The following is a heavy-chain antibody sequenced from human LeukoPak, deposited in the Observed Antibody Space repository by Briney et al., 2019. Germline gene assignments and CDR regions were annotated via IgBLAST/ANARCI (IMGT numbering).Heavy chain of an antibody. Sequence: GASVKVSCKASGYTFTGYYMHWVRQAPGQGLEWMGWINPNSGGTNYAQKFQGRVTMTRDTSISTAYMELSRLRSDDTAVYYCAREKITMVRGVITGPYYYYYMDVWGKGTTVTVSS. J-gene: IGHJ6*03. CDR2: INPNSGGT. V-gene: IGHV1-2*02. D-gene: IGHD3-10*01. CDR3: AREKITMVRGVITGPYYYYYMDV. CDR1: GYTFTGYY.